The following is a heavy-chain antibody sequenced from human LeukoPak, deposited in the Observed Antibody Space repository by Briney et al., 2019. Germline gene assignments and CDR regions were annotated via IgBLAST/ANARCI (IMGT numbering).Heavy chain of an antibody. CDR1: GGSFSSYY. V-gene: IGHV4-39*07. J-gene: IGHJ4*02. Sequence: SETLSLTCAVCGGSFSSYYWGWIRQPPGKGLEWIGGIYYSGSTYYNPSLKSRVTISVDTSKNQFSLKLSSVTAADTAVYYCARDDPITMVRGVYDYWGQGTLVTVSS. CDR2: IYYSGST. CDR3: ARDDPITMVRGVYDY. D-gene: IGHD3-10*01.